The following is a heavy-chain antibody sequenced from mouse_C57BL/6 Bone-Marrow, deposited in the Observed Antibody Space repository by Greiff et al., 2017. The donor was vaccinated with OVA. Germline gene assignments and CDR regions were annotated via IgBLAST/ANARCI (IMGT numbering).Heavy chain of an antibody. CDR1: GFPFNTYA. CDR2: IRSKSSNYAT. CDR3: VRESYGSKRRYFDY. D-gene: IGHD1-1*01. V-gene: IGHV10-3*01. Sequence: EADGGLVQPKGSLKLSCAASGFPFNTYAMQWVRQAPGKGLEWVARIRSKSSNYATYYADSVKDRFTISSDDSKSMLYLQMNNLKTEDTDMYYCVRESYGSKRRYFDYCGQGTTLTVSS. J-gene: IGHJ2*01.